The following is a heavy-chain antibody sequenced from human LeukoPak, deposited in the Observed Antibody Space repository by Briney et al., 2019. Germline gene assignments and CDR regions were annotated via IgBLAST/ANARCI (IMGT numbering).Heavy chain of an antibody. CDR1: GFTLSTYG. J-gene: IGHJ6*02. CDR3: ARETQYSSSSEYYYYYGMDV. V-gene: IGHV3-30*03. CDR2: ISYDGNSK. Sequence: PGRSLRLSCAASGFTLSTYGMHWVRQAPGKGLEWVAMISYDGNSKQYADLVKGRFTISRDNSKNTLYLQMNSLRTEDTAVYHCARETQYSSSSEYYYYYGMDVWGQGTTVTVSS. D-gene: IGHD6-6*01.